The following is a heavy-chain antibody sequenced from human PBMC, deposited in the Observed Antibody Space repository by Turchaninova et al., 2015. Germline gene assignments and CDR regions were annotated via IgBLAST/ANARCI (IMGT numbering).Heavy chain of an antibody. V-gene: IGHV4-39*01. CDR3: ARMGYSGYDQPHSYAFDF. CDR2: IYFIGSA. D-gene: IGHD5-12*01. CDR1: GGSIPNDNYY. J-gene: IGHJ3*01. Sequence: QLQLQESGPGLVKPSETLSLTCTVSGGSIPNDNYYWGCIRQPPGKGLEWIGDIYFIGSAYHRPSLKLRVTISGEPSKNQFSLKLTSVTAADTAVYYCARMGYSGYDQPHSYAFDFWGQGTMVTVSS.